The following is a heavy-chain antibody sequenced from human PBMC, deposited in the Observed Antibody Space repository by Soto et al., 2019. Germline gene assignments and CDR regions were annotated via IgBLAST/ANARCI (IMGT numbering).Heavy chain of an antibody. J-gene: IGHJ4*02. CDR3: AREGGIVGATTVAY. D-gene: IGHD1-26*01. CDR1: GGSISSGDYY. CDR2: IYYSGST. V-gene: IGHV4-30-4*01. Sequence: QVQLQESGPGLVKPSQTLSLTCTVSGGSISSGDYYWSWIRQPPGKGLEWIGYIYYSGSTYYNPSLTSRFTISVDTSKNQFSLKLSSVTAADTAVYYCAREGGIVGATTVAYWGQGTLVTVSS.